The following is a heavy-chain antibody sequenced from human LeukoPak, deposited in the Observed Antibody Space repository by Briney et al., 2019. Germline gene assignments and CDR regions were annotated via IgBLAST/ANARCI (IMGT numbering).Heavy chain of an antibody. D-gene: IGHD2-2*01. V-gene: IGHV1-8*01. Sequence: ASVTVSFTSSVYTFTSYVINCVRPATGQGLEWMGWMNPNSGNTGYAQKFQGRVTMTRNTSISTAYMELSSLRSEDTAVYYCARAPVVPAALEHYYYYIDVWGKGTTVTVSS. CDR1: VYTFTSYV. J-gene: IGHJ6*03. CDR3: ARAPVVPAALEHYYYYIDV. CDR2: MNPNSGNT.